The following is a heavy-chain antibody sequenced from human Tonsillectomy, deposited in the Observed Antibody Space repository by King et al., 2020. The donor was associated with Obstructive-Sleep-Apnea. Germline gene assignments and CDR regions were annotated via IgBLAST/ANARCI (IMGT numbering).Heavy chain of an antibody. V-gene: IGHV5-51*01. CDR1: GYTFTSYW. J-gene: IGHJ6*02. Sequence: VQLVESGAEVKKPGESLKISCKGSGYTFTSYWIGWVRQMPGKGLEWMGIIYPRDSDTKYSPSFQGQVTISVDKSISTAYLQWSSLKASDTAVYYCARHGEPGYCSGDTCYDYFYGMDVWGQGTTVTVSS. CDR3: ARHGEPGYCSGDTCYDYFYGMDV. CDR2: IYPRDSDT. D-gene: IGHD2-15*01.